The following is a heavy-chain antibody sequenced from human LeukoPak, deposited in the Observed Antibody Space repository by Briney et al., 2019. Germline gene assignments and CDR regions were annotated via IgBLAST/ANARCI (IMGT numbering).Heavy chain of an antibody. V-gene: IGHV3-23*01. D-gene: IGHD2-8*02. CDR1: GFTLSTLA. CDR3: ATYRQVLLPFES. J-gene: IGHJ4*02. CDR2: IFPMGGEI. Sequence: GGSLSLFCAASGFTLSTLAMVWGRQPPGEGLEWDSSIFPMGGEILHAVSVRGRFTISRDNCKSPLSLQMNSLRAEDTAIYYCATYRQVLLPFESWGQGTLVTVSS.